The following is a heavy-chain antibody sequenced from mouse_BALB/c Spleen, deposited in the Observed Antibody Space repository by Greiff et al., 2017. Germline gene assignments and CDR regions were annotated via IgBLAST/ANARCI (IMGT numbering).Heavy chain of an antibody. Sequence: DVQLQESGGGLVQPGGSMKLSCVASGFTFSNYWMNWVRQSPEKGLEWVAEIRLKSNNYATHYAESVKGRFTISRDDSKSSVYLQMNNLRAEDTGIYYCTRYGNYGAWFAYWGQGTLVTVSA. CDR2: IRLKSNNYAT. CDR1: GFTFSNYW. CDR3: TRYGNYGAWFAY. J-gene: IGHJ3*01. V-gene: IGHV6-6*02. D-gene: IGHD2-1*01.